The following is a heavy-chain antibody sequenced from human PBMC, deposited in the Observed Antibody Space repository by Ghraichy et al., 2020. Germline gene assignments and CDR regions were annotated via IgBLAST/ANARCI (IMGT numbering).Heavy chain of an antibody. CDR2: ISSSSSTI. Sequence: GGSQRLSCAASGFTFSSYSMNWVRQAPGKGLEWVSYISSSSSTIYYADSVKGRFTISRDNAKNSLYLQMNSLRDEDTAVYYCARDDSYGRAYYYGMDVWGQGTTVTVSS. CDR3: ARDDSYGRAYYYGMDV. D-gene: IGHD5-18*01. J-gene: IGHJ6*02. V-gene: IGHV3-48*02. CDR1: GFTFSSYS.